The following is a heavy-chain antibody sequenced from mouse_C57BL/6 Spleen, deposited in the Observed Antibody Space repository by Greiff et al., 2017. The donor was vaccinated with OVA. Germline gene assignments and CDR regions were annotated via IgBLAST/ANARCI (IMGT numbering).Heavy chain of an antibody. V-gene: IGHV1-69*01. CDR3: ARLDSNYGGAY. CDR1: GYTFTSYW. D-gene: IGHD2-5*01. CDR2: IDPSDSYT. J-gene: IGHJ2*01. Sequence: VQLQQPGAELVMPGASVKLSCKASGYTFTSYWMHWVKQRPGQGLEWIGEIDPSDSYTNYNQKFKGKSTLTVDKSSSTAYMQLSSLTSEDSAVYYCARLDSNYGGAYWGQGTTLTVSS.